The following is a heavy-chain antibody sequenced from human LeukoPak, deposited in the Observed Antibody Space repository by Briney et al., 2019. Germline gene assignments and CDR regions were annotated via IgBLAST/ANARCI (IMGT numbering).Heavy chain of an antibody. CDR3: ARAVYDSSGYYED. Sequence: PGGSLRLSCAAPGFTFSSYAMHWVRQAPGKGLEWVAVISYDGSNKYYADSVKGRFTISRDNSKNTLYLQMNSLRAEDTAVYYCARAVYDSSGYYEDWGQGTLVTVSS. J-gene: IGHJ4*02. CDR2: ISYDGSNK. D-gene: IGHD3-22*01. V-gene: IGHV3-30*14. CDR1: GFTFSSYA.